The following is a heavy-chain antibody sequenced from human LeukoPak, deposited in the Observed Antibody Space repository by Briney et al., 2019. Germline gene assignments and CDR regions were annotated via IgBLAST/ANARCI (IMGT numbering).Heavy chain of an antibody. Sequence: GGSLRLSCAASGFTFSSYVMSWVRQAPGKGLEWVAHIKRDGSQKYYLDSVKGRFTISRDNAKNSLYLQMNSLRVEDTAVYYCARLGLEVGGPNWFDPWGQGTLVTVSS. V-gene: IGHV3-7*01. CDR1: GFTFSSYV. J-gene: IGHJ5*02. CDR2: IKRDGSQK. CDR3: ARLGLEVGGPNWFDP. D-gene: IGHD1-1*01.